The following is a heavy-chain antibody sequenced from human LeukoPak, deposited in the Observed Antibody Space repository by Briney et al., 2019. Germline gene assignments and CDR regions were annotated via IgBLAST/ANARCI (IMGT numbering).Heavy chain of an antibody. CDR1: GYTFTGYY. V-gene: IGHV1-2*04. D-gene: IGHD6-19*01. CDR2: INPNSGGT. J-gene: IGHJ3*01. Sequence: ASAKVSCKASGYTFTGYYMHWVRQAPGQGLEWMGWINPNSGGTNYAQKFQGWVTMTRDTSISTAYMELSRLRSDDTAVYYCARGGYSSGWYVPEAFDVWGQGTMVTVSS. CDR3: ARGGYSSGWYVPEAFDV.